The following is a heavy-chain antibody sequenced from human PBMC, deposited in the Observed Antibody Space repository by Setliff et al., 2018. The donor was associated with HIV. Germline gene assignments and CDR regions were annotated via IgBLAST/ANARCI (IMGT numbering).Heavy chain of an antibody. Sequence: GESLKISCAASGFTFSRFWMHWVRQAPGQGLVWVSGINNDTTTTTYADSVKGRFSISRDNAKNTLYLEMNGLRGEDTAVYYCVIFSYSSGWGQGTQVTVSS. CDR2: INNDTTTT. V-gene: IGHV3-74*01. CDR1: GFTFSRFW. D-gene: IGHD1-26*01. CDR3: VIFSYSSG. J-gene: IGHJ4*02.